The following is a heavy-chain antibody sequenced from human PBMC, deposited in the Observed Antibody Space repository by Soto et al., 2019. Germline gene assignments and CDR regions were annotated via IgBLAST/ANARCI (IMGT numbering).Heavy chain of an antibody. J-gene: IGHJ4*02. D-gene: IGHD3-22*01. Sequence: SETLSLTCTVSGASISSSNYYWGWIRQAPGEGLEWIGSMDYNGNSYENPSLKSRVTLSVDTSKSQFSLKLRSVTAADTAVYFCVRSAFGYYDTSGYPLNDAWGLGTLVTVSS. CDR2: MDYNGNS. CDR3: VRSAFGYYDTSGYPLNDA. CDR1: GASISSSNYY. V-gene: IGHV4-39*01.